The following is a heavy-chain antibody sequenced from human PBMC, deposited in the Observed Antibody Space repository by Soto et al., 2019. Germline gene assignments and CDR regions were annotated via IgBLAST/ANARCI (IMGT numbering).Heavy chain of an antibody. CDR1: GFTFDDYA. Sequence: GGSLRLSCAASGFTFDDYAMHWVRQAPGKGLEWVSGISWNSGSIGYADSVKGRFTISRDNAKNSLYLQMNSLRAEDTALYYCAKDNGAKVGSFDYWGQGTLVTVSS. D-gene: IGHD1-26*01. CDR3: AKDNGAKVGSFDY. J-gene: IGHJ4*02. CDR2: ISWNSGSI. V-gene: IGHV3-9*01.